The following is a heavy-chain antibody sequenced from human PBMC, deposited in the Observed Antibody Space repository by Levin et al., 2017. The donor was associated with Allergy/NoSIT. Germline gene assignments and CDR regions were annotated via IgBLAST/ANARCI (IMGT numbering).Heavy chain of an antibody. D-gene: IGHD2-15*01. V-gene: IGHV3-74*01. CDR1: GFDFSNYW. Sequence: GGSLRLSCAASGFDFSNYWMAWVRQAPGKGLVWVSGTKPDGSNTFYVDSVKGRFTISRDNAKNTLTLQLNSLIVDDTAVYYCARAWGYSLDVWGQGST. CDR2: TKPDGSNT. J-gene: IGHJ6*02. CDR3: ARAWGYSLDV.